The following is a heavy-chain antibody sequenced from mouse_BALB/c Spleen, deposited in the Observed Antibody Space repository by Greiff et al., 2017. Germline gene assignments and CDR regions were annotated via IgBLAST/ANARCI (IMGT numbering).Heavy chain of an antibody. Sequence: LVESGAELVRPGVSVKISCKGSGYTFTDYAMHWVKQSHAKSLEWIGVISTYYGDASYNQKFKGKATMTVDKSSSTAYMELARLTSEDSAIYYCARGDAMDYWGQGTSVTVSS. CDR3: ARGDAMDY. J-gene: IGHJ4*01. V-gene: IGHV1S137*01. CDR2: ISTYYGDA. CDR1: GYTFTDYA.